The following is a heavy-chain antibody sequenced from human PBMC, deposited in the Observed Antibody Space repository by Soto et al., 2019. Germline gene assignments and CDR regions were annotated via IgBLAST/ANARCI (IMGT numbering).Heavy chain of an antibody. J-gene: IGHJ6*02. CDR3: AREGSGYYDSSGYYFDYGMDV. V-gene: IGHV3-48*03. Sequence: EVQLVESGGGLVQPGGSLRLSCAASGFTFSSYEMNWVRQAPGKGLEWVSYISSSGSTIYYADSVKGRFTISRDNAKNSLYLQMNSLIAEDTAVYYCAREGSGYYDSSGYYFDYGMDVWGQGTTVTVSS. CDR1: GFTFSSYE. CDR2: ISSSGSTI. D-gene: IGHD3-22*01.